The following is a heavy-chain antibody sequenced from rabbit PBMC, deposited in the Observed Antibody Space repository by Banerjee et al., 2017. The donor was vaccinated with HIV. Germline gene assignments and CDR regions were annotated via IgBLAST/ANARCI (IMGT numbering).Heavy chain of an antibody. J-gene: IGHJ4*01. D-gene: IGHD2-1*01. CDR2: ISNDAST. CDR1: GFSLSRYW. V-gene: IGHV1S28*01. CDR3: VRETYTMTMVTRNL. Sequence: QSLEESGGGLVQPEGSLTLSCKASGFSLSRYWMSWVRQAPGKGLEYIGYISNDASTYYASWVNGRFTISRDNAQNTLYLQLNSLTAADTATYFCVRETYTMTMVTRNLWGPGTLVTVS.